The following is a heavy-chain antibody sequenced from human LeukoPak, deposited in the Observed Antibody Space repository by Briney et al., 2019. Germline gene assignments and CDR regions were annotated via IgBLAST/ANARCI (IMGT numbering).Heavy chain of an antibody. CDR3: AKYRVYTMHDY. D-gene: IGHD5/OR15-5a*01. CDR1: GGSISSSGYY. CDR2: IFYSGGT. V-gene: IGHV4-39*01. Sequence: PSETLSLTCTVSGGSISSSGYYWDWIRQSPGNGLEWIGSIFYSGGTSYNPSLKSRVTISIDTSKNQFSLKLTSVTAADTAVYYCAKYRVYTMHDYWGQGTLVTVSS. J-gene: IGHJ4*02.